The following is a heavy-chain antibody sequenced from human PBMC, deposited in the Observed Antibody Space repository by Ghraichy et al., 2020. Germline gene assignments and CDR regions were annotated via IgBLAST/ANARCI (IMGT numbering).Heavy chain of an antibody. V-gene: IGHV3-23*01. CDR1: GFTFSSYA. CDR2: ISGSGGST. D-gene: IGHD1-26*01. Sequence: GALRLSCAASGFTFSSYAMSWVRQAPGKGLEWVSAISGSGGSTYYADSVKGRFTISRDNSKNTLYLQMNSLRAEDTAVYYCAKGNPRLAYSGSYYGAFDIWGQGTMVTVSS. J-gene: IGHJ3*02. CDR3: AKGNPRLAYSGSYYGAFDI.